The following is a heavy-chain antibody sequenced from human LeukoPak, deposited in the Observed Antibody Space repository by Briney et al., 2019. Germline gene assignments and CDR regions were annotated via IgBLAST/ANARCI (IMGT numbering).Heavy chain of an antibody. CDR2: ITPILGIA. D-gene: IGHD3-3*01. CDR1: GGTFSSYT. V-gene: IGHV1-69*04. Sequence: SVKVSCKASGGTFSSYTISWVRQAPGQGLEWMGRITPILGIANYAQKFQGRVTITADKSTSTAYMELSSLRSEDTAVYYCARDNPRDFWSNFDYWGQGTLVTVSS. CDR3: ARDNPRDFWSNFDY. J-gene: IGHJ4*02.